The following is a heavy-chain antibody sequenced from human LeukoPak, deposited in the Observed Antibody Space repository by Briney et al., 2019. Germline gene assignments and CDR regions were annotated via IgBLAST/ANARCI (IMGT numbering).Heavy chain of an antibody. CDR2: IRYDGSNK. Sequence: PGGSLRLSCAASGFTFSSYAMYWVRQAPGKGLEWVAFIRYDGSNKFYADSVKGRFTISRDNSKNTLYLQMNSLRDEDTAVYYCAKESESYDSSGSTLDYWGQGTLVTVSS. D-gene: IGHD3-22*01. CDR3: AKESESYDSSGSTLDY. J-gene: IGHJ4*02. V-gene: IGHV3-30*02. CDR1: GFTFSSYA.